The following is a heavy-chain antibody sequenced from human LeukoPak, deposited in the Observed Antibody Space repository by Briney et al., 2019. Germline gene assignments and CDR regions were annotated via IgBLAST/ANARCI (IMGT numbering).Heavy chain of an antibody. Sequence: SETLSLTCAVSGGSISSSNWWSWVRQPPGKGLEWIGEIYHSGSTNYNPSLKSRVTISVDTSKNQFSLKLSSVTAADTAVYYCARDPNYYGMDVWGQGTTVTVSS. V-gene: IGHV4-4*02. CDR1: GGSISSSNW. J-gene: IGHJ6*02. CDR2: IYHSGST. CDR3: ARDPNYYGMDV.